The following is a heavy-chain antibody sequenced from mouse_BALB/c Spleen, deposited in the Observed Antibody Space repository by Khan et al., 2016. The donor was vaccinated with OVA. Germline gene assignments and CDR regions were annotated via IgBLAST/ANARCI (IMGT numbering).Heavy chain of an antibody. CDR3: ARKRGVHYNMDF. V-gene: IGHV2-2*01. Sequence: QVQLKESGPGLVQPSQSLSITCTVSGFSLTNYGVHWIRQSPGRGLEWLGLIWSVGNTDYNAAFISSLTISTDNTQSHALFKLNSLQVDDTAIYYCARKRGVHYNMDFWGQGISVTVSS. CDR1: GFSLTNYG. J-gene: IGHJ4*01. CDR2: IWSVGNT.